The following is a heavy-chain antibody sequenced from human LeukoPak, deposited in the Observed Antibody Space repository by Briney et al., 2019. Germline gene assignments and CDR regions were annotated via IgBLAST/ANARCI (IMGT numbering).Heavy chain of an antibody. CDR1: GFTFSGYA. V-gene: IGHV3-23*01. CDR2: ISGSGGST. Sequence: GGSLRLSCAASGFTFSGYAMSWVRQAPGKGLEWVSAISGSGGSTFYADSVKGRFTFSRDNSKNTLYLQMNSLRAEDTAVYYCAKSMRTYCSSTSCHTSFDYWGQGTLVTVSS. CDR3: AKSMRTYCSSTSCHTSFDY. J-gene: IGHJ4*02. D-gene: IGHD2-2*02.